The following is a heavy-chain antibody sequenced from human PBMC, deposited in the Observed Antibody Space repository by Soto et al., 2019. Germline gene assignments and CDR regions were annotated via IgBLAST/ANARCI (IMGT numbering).Heavy chain of an antibody. J-gene: IGHJ4*02. V-gene: IGHV1-8*02. D-gene: IGHD3-10*01. Sequence: ASVKVSCKASGYTFSSYYIHWRRQATGQGLECVGWMAPYSGNTGYAQKFQGRVTMTRDTSINTAYMELSSLRSEDTAIYYCARVYGAGSFEYWGQGTQVTVSS. CDR2: MAPYSGNT. CDR3: ARVYGAGSFEY. CDR1: GYTFSSYY.